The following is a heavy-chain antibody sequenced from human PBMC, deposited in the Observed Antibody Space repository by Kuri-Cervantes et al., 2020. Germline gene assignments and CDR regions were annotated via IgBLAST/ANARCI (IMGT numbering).Heavy chain of an antibody. CDR2: ISSSSSYI. CDR1: GFTFSHYS. J-gene: IGHJ4*02. Sequence: GESLKISCAASGFTFSHYSINWVRQAPGKGLEWVSFISSSSSYIYYADSVRGRFTISRDNAKNSLYLQMNSLRAEDTAVYYCARGVAVADKHFDYWGQGTLVTVSS. V-gene: IGHV3-21*03. D-gene: IGHD6-13*01. CDR3: ARGVAVADKHFDY.